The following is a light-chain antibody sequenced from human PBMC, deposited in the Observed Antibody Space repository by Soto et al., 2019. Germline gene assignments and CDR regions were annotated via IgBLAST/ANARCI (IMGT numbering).Light chain of an antibody. Sequence: DIQMTQSPSSLSASVGDRVTITCRASQAISKSLAWFQQKPGKAPKSLIYGASRLQSGVPSRFSGSGSGTDFTLTISSLQPEDFATYYCQQYKNYPYTFGQGTKLEIK. CDR3: QQYKNYPYT. CDR2: GAS. J-gene: IGKJ2*01. V-gene: IGKV1-16*01. CDR1: QAISKS.